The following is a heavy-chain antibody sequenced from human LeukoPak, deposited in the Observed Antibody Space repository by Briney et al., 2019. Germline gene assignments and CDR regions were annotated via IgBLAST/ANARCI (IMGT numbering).Heavy chain of an antibody. J-gene: IGHJ6*03. CDR2: IYYSGST. V-gene: IGHV4-39*01. Sequence: PSETLSLTCTVSGGSISSSSYYWGWIRQPPGKGLEGIGNIYYSGSTYYNPSLKSRVTISVDTSKTQFSLNLSSVTAADTDVYYCARLVTEYGDYATYYYYYMDVWGKGTTVTISS. CDR1: GGSISSSSYY. CDR3: ARLVTEYGDYATYYYYYMDV. D-gene: IGHD4-17*01.